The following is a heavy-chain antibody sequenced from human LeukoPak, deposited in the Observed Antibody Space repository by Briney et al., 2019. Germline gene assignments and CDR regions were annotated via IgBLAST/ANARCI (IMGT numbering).Heavy chain of an antibody. V-gene: IGHV3-30*18. CDR2: ISYDGSNK. D-gene: IGHD3-22*01. J-gene: IGHJ3*02. CDR3: AKPYYYDSSGREAFDI. CDR1: GFTFSSYS. Sequence: GGSLRLSCAASGFTFSSYSMNWVRQAPGKGLEWVAVISYDGSNKYYADSVKGRFTISRDNSKNTLYLQMNSLRAEDTAVYYCAKPYYYDSSGREAFDIWGQGTMVTVSS.